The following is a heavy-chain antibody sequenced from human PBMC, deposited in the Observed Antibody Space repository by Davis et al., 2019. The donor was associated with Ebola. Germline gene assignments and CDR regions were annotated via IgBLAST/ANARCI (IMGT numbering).Heavy chain of an antibody. CDR3: ARQKGLRGAHFDY. V-gene: IGHV5-51*01. Sequence: KVSCKGSGYSFTSYWIGWVRQMPGKGLEWMGIIYPGDSDTRYSPSFQGQVTISADKSISTAYLQWSSLKASDSAMYYCARQKGLRGAHFDYWGQGTLVTVSS. D-gene: IGHD1-26*01. CDR2: IYPGDSDT. J-gene: IGHJ4*02. CDR1: GYSFTSYW.